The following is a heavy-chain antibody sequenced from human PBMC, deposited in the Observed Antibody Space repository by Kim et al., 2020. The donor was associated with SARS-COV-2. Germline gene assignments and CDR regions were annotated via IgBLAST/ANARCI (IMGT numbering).Heavy chain of an antibody. CDR3: AKDLRHSSGYWGEDAFDI. CDR1: GFTFSSYA. V-gene: IGHV3-23*01. CDR2: ISGSGGST. D-gene: IGHD3-22*01. J-gene: IGHJ3*02. Sequence: GGSLRLSCAASGFTFSSYAMSWVRQAPGKGLEWVSAISGSGGSTYYADSVKGRFTISRDNSKNTLYLQMNSLRAEDTAVYYCAKDLRHSSGYWGEDAFDIWGQGTMVTVSS.